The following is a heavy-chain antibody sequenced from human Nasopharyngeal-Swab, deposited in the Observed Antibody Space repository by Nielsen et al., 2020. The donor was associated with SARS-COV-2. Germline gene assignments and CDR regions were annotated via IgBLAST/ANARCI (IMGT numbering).Heavy chain of an antibody. CDR3: ARDQLRSSGYYTLGAFDI. CDR1: GFTFSSYE. J-gene: IGHJ3*02. D-gene: IGHD3-22*01. CDR2: ISSSGSTI. Sequence: GESLKISCAASGFTFSSYEMNWVRQAPGKGLEWVSYISSSGSTIYYAASVKGRFTISRDNAKNSLYLQMNSLRAEDTAVYYCARDQLRSSGYYTLGAFDIWGQGTMVTVSS. V-gene: IGHV3-48*03.